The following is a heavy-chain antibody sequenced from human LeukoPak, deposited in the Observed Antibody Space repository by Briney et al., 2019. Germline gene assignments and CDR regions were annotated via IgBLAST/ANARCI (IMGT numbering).Heavy chain of an antibody. CDR1: GYTLTELS. V-gene: IGHV1-24*01. Sequence: WASVKVSCKVSGYTLTELSMHWVRQAPGKGLEWMGGFDPEDGETIYAQKFQGRVTMTEDTSTDTAYMELSSLRSEDTAVYYCATVLRFLEWLFRDAFDIWGQGTMVTVSS. CDR3: ATVLRFLEWLFRDAFDI. D-gene: IGHD3-3*01. CDR2: FDPEDGET. J-gene: IGHJ3*02.